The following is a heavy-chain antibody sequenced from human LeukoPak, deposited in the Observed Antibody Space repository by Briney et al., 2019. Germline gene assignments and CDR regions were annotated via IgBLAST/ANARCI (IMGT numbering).Heavy chain of an antibody. D-gene: IGHD6-6*01. J-gene: IGHJ4*02. V-gene: IGHV4-31*03. CDR3: AAAATSSSSELGY. CDR2: IHYSGST. CDR1: GGSINSGSYY. Sequence: SETLSLTCTVSGGSINSGSYYWSCIRQHPGKGLEWIGYIHYSGSTYYNPSLKSRLTISVDTSKNQLSLKLSSVTAADTAVYYCAAAATSSSSELGYWGQGTLVTVSS.